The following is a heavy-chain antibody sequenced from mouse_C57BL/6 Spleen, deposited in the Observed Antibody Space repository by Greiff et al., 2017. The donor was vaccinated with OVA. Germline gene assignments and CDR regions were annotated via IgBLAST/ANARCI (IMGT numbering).Heavy chain of an antibody. CDR2: IDPETGGT. Sequence: QVQLQQSGAELVRPGASVTLSCKASGYTFTDYEMHWVKQTPVHGLEWIGAIDPETGGTAYNQKFKGKAILTADKSSSTAYMELRSLTSEDSAVYYCTRWRAYDYDGGYWGQRTLVTVSA. V-gene: IGHV1-15*01. CDR3: TRWRAYDYDGGY. D-gene: IGHD2-4*01. CDR1: GYTFTDYE. J-gene: IGHJ3*01.